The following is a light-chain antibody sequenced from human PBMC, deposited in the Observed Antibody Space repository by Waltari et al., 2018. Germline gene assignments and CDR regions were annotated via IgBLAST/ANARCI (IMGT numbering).Light chain of an antibody. V-gene: IGLV8-61*01. CDR1: SGSVSTSYY. CDR2: STN. CDR3: VLYMGSGVSV. Sequence: QTVVTQEPSFSVSPGGTVTLTCGLSSGSVSTSYYPSWYQPTPGQAPRTLIYSTNPSSSGVPDRFSGSILGNKAALTITGAQADDECDYYCVLYMGSGVSVFGGGTKLTVL. J-gene: IGLJ3*02.